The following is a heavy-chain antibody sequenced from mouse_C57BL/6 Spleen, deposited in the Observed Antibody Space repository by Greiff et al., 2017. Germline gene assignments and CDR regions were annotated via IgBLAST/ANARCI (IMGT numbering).Heavy chain of an antibody. V-gene: IGHV1-53*01. CDR1: GYTFTSYW. Sequence: QVQLQQSGTELVKPGASVKLSCKASGYTFTSYWMHWVKQRPGQGLEWIGNINPSDGGTNYNEKFKSKVTLTVDKSSSTAYMQLSSLTSEDSAVYYGARSGPYDDESLFDYWGQGTTLTVSS. D-gene: IGHD2-4*01. CDR3: ARSGPYDDESLFDY. CDR2: INPSDGGT. J-gene: IGHJ2*01.